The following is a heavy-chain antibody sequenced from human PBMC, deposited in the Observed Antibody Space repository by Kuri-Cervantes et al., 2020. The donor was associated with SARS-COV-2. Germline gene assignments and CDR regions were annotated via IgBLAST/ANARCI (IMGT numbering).Heavy chain of an antibody. CDR1: GFLFSSYE. D-gene: IGHD3-3*01. J-gene: IGHJ4*02. Sequence: GGSLRLSCIASGFLFSSYEMNWVRQAPGKGLEWISYISSNGNTIYYADSVKGRFTISRDNAKDSLDLQVNSLRAEDTAIYYCVRDHDLWSGYSTGPLDYWGQGTLVTVSS. V-gene: IGHV3-48*03. CDR3: VRDHDLWSGYSTGPLDY. CDR2: ISSNGNTI.